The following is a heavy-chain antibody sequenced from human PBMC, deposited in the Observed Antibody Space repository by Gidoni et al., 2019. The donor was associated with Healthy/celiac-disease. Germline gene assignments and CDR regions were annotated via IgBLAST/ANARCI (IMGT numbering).Heavy chain of an antibody. CDR3: ARDDSSSWYISLDL. CDR1: GFTFSSYE. CDR2: ISSSGSTI. D-gene: IGHD6-13*01. Sequence: EVQLVESGGGLVQPGGPLRPSCAASGFTFSSYEMNWVRQAPGKGLEWVSYISSSGSTIYYADSVKGRFTISRDNAKNSLYLQMNSLRAEDTAVYYCARDDSSSWYISLDLWGRGTLVTVSS. J-gene: IGHJ2*01. V-gene: IGHV3-48*03.